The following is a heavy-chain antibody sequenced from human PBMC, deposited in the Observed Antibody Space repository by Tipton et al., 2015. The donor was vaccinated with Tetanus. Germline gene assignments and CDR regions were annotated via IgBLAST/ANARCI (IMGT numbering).Heavy chain of an antibody. CDR3: ASSLVPAAGYYYGMDV. D-gene: IGHD2-2*01. Sequence: GSLRLSCAASGFIFSNYAMSWVRQAPGKGLEWVANIKQDGSEKYYVDSVKGRFTISRDNAKNSLYLQMNSLRAEDTAVYYCASSLVPAAGYYYGMDVWGQGTTVTVSS. V-gene: IGHV3-7*01. CDR2: IKQDGSEK. J-gene: IGHJ6*02. CDR1: GFIFSNYA.